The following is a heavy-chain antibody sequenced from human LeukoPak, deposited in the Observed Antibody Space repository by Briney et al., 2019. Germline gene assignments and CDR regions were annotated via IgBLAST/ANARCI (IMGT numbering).Heavy chain of an antibody. V-gene: IGHV4-34*01. J-gene: IGHJ3*02. CDR3: ARGSMIVAFDI. CDR2: IYHSGST. D-gene: IGHD3-22*01. CDR1: GGSFSNYY. Sequence: SETLSLTCAVYGGSFSNYYWNWIRQIPGKGLEWIGEIYHSGSTDYNPSLKSRVNISIDTSKNHFSLKLSSVTAADTAVYYCARGSMIVAFDIWGQGTMVTVSS.